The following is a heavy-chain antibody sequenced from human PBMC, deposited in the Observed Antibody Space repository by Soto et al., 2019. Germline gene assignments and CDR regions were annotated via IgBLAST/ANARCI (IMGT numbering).Heavy chain of an antibody. J-gene: IGHJ4*02. Sequence: ASVKVSCKASGNTFSTYGFNWVRQAPGQGLEWMGWINIYNGKTDFAQKIQDRITMTRDTSTNIVFMELRTLRSDDTAVYYCAAGFITFGGVFATYWGQGTLVTVSS. CDR1: GNTFSTYG. CDR3: AAGFITFGGVFATY. CDR2: INIYNGKT. D-gene: IGHD3-16*01. V-gene: IGHV1-18*04.